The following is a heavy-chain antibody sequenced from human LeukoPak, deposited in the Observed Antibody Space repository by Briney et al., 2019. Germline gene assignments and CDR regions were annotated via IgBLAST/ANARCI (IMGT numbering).Heavy chain of an antibody. CDR1: GYTLTELS. D-gene: IGHD3-9*01. Sequence: ASVKVSCKVSGYTLTELSMHWVRQAPGKGLEWMGGFDPEDGETIYAQKFQGRVTMTEDTSTDTAYIELSSLRSEDTAVYYCATGEYYDILTGYSWDYYYGMDVWGQGTTVTVSS. J-gene: IGHJ6*02. CDR3: ATGEYYDILTGYSWDYYYGMDV. V-gene: IGHV1-24*01. CDR2: FDPEDGET.